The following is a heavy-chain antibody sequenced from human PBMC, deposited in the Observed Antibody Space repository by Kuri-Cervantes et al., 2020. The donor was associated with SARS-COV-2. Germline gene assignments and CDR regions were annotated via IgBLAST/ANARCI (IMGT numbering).Heavy chain of an antibody. Sequence: GGSLRLSCAASGFTFSSYAMHWVRQAPGKGLEWVAVISYDGSNKYYADSVKGRFTISRDNSKNTLYLQMNSLRAEDTAVCYCARDQDDYSNYHAFDIWGQGTMVTVSS. CDR3: ARDQDDYSNYHAFDI. CDR1: GFTFSSYA. J-gene: IGHJ3*02. CDR2: ISYDGSNK. D-gene: IGHD4-11*01. V-gene: IGHV3-30*04.